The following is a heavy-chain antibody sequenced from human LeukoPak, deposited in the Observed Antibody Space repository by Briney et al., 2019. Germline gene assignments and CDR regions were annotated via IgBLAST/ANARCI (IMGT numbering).Heavy chain of an antibody. Sequence: RITISVDTSKNQFSLKLSSVTAADTAVYYCARLIYSYGRLNFDYWGQGTLVTVSS. V-gene: IGHV4-34*10. D-gene: IGHD5-18*01. CDR3: ARLIYSYGRLNFDY. J-gene: IGHJ4*02.